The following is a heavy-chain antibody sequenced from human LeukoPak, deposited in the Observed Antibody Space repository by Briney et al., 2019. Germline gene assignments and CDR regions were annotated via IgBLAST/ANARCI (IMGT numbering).Heavy chain of an antibody. V-gene: IGHV4-34*01. J-gene: IGHJ6*02. CDR1: GGSFRGYY. CDR2: INHSGST. D-gene: IGHD2-2*01. CDR3: ARGRPNLYCSSTSCYHYYYYGMDV. Sequence: SETLSLTCAVYGGSFRGYYWSWIRQPPGKGLEWIGEINHSGSTNYNPSLKSRVTISVDTSKNQFSLKLSSVTAADTAVYYCARGRPNLYCSSTSCYHYYYYGMDVWGQGTTVTVSS.